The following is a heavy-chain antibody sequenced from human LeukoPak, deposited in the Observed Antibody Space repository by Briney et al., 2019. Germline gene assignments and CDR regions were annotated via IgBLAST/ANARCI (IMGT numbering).Heavy chain of an antibody. CDR1: GFTFSSYA. V-gene: IGHV3-23*01. Sequence: GGSLRLSCAASGFTFSSYAMSWVRKAPGKGLEWVSAISGSGGSTYYADSVKGRFTISSDNSKNTLYLQMNSLRAEDTAVYYCAKSGILTGYFQWGQGTLVTVSS. D-gene: IGHD3-9*01. CDR3: AKSGILTGYFQ. CDR2: ISGSGGST. J-gene: IGHJ4*02.